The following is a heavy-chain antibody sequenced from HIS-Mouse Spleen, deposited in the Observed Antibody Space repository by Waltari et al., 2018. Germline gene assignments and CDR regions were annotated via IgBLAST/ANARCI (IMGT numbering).Heavy chain of an antibody. J-gene: IGHJ3*02. CDR3: ARKASDDSSGYDI. CDR1: GGSISSYY. V-gene: IGHV4-59*01. D-gene: IGHD3-22*01. Sequence: QVQLQESGPGLVKPSETLSLTCTVSGGSISSYYWTWIRQPPGEGLEWIGYSYYSGSTNYNPSLKSRGNISVDTSKNQFSLKLSSVTAADTAVYYCARKASDDSSGYDIWGQGTMVTVSS. CDR2: SYYSGST.